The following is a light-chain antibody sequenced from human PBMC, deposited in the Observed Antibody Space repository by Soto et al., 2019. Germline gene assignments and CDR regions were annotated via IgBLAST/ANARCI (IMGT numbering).Light chain of an antibody. Sequence: AIRMTQSPSSLSASTGDRVTITCRASQGISSYLAWYQQKPGKAPKLLIYAASTLQSGVPSSFSGSGSGTDFTLTSSCLQSEDFATYYCQQYYSYFTWTFGQGTKVEIK. J-gene: IGKJ1*01. CDR2: AAS. V-gene: IGKV1-8*01. CDR3: QQYYSYFTWT. CDR1: QGISSY.